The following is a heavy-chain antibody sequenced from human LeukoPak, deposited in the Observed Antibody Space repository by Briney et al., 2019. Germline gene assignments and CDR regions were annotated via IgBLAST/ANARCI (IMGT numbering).Heavy chain of an antibody. Sequence: ASVKVSCKASGYTFTGYYMHWVRQAPGQGLEWMGWINPNSGGANYAQKFQGRVTMTRDTSISTAYMELSRLRSDDTAVYYCARVANLRLRYFDWFSAHGEFYFDYWGQGTLVTVSS. D-gene: IGHD3-9*01. CDR1: GYTFTGYY. J-gene: IGHJ4*02. CDR3: ARVANLRLRYFDWFSAHGEFYFDY. V-gene: IGHV1-2*02. CDR2: INPNSGGA.